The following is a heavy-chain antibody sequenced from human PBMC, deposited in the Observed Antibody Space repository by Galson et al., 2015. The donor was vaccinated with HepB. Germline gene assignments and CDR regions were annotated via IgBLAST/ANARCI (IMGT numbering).Heavy chain of an antibody. Sequence: SLRLSCAASGFTFSDYYMSWIRQAPGKGLEWVSYISSSSSYTNYADSVKGRFTISRDNAKNSLYLQMNSLRAEDTAVYYCASQIRSSSWYFLPDYWGQGTLVTVSS. D-gene: IGHD6-13*01. CDR1: GFTFSDYY. V-gene: IGHV3-11*06. CDR3: ASQIRSSSWYFLPDY. CDR2: ISSSSSYT. J-gene: IGHJ4*02.